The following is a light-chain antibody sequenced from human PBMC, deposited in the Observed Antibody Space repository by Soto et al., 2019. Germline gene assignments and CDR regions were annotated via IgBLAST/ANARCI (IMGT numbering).Light chain of an antibody. Sequence: DIQMTQSPSSLSAPVGDRVAITCRATQTISDYLNWYQQKPGKALKLLIYGASNLQSGVPSRFSGSGSGTDFTLTISGLQPEDFGIYYCQQSYSLPVTFGPGTKVDVK. CDR2: GAS. CDR1: QTISDY. J-gene: IGKJ3*01. V-gene: IGKV1-39*01. CDR3: QQSYSLPVT.